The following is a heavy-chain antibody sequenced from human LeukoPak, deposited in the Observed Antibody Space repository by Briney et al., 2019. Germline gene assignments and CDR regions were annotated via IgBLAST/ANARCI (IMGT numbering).Heavy chain of an antibody. V-gene: IGHV3-23*01. CDR2: ISGSGGST. CDR1: GFTFSSYA. J-gene: IGHJ4*02. Sequence: GGSLRLSCAASGFTFSSYAMSRVRQAPGKGLEWVSAISGSGGSTYYADSVKGRFTISRDNSKNTLYLQMNSLRAEDTAVYYCALGYCSSTSCFGFDYWGQGTLVTVSS. CDR3: ALGYCSSTSCFGFDY. D-gene: IGHD2-2*01.